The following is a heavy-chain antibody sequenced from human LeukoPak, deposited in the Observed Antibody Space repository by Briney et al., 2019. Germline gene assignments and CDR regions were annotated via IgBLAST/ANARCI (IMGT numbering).Heavy chain of an antibody. CDR2: IFYSGST. CDR3: AREPVLWSGYYYCFDY. V-gene: IGHV4-39*02. CDR1: GGSISSTSYY. Sequence: SETLSLTCTVSGGSISSTSYYWGWIRQPPGKGLEWIGSIFYSGSTYYNPSLKSRVTISVDTSKNQFSLKMSSVTAADTAVYYCAREPVLWSGYYYCFDYWGQGTLVTVSS. J-gene: IGHJ4*02. D-gene: IGHD3-3*01.